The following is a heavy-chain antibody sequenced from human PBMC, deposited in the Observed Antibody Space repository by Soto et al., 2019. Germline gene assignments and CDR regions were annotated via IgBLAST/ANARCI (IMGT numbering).Heavy chain of an antibody. CDR3: ARADCTGAYCYSWPFNYGVDV. CDR1: GFTFNTYG. CDR2: IWYDGSNK. J-gene: IGHJ6*02. Sequence: QVQLVESGGGVAQPGGSLRLSCTTSGFTFNTYGMHWVRHAPGKGLEWVAIIWYDGSNKYYADSVKGRFTISRDNSKNTLYLQMNSLRAEDTALYYCARADCTGAYCYSWPFNYGVDVWGQGTTVTVSS. D-gene: IGHD2-15*01. V-gene: IGHV3-33*01.